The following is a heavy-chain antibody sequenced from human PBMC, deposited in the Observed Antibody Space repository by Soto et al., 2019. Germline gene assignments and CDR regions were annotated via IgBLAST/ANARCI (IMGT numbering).Heavy chain of an antibody. V-gene: IGHV1-3*01. Sequence: QVQLVQSGAEVKKPGASVKVSCKASGYTFTSYAMHWVRQAPGQRLEWMGWINAGNGNTKYSQKFQGRVTITRDTSASTAYMELSSLRSEDTAVYYCARTGQGTDFWSGYNENFDYWGQGTLVNVSS. CDR3: ARTGQGTDFWSGYNENFDY. D-gene: IGHD3-3*01. CDR2: INAGNGNT. CDR1: GYTFTSYA. J-gene: IGHJ4*02.